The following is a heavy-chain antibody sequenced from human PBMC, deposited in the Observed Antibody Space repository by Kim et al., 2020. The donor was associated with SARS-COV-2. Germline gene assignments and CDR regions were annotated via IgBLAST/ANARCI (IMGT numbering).Heavy chain of an antibody. D-gene: IGHD3-10*01. CDR2: INHSGST. CDR3: ARGHIWFGHNWFDP. V-gene: IGHV4-34*01. CDR1: GGSFSGYY. J-gene: IGHJ5*02. Sequence: SETLSLTCAVYGGSFSGYYWSWIRQPPGKGLEWIGEINHSGSTNYNPSLKSRVTISVDTSKNQFSLKLSSVTAADTAVYYCARGHIWFGHNWFDPWGQGTLVTVSS.